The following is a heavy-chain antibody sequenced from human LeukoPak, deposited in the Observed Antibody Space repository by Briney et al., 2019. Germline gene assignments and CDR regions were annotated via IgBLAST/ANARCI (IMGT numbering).Heavy chain of an antibody. J-gene: IGHJ4*02. V-gene: IGHV3-21*01. Sequence: GGSLRLSCAASGFTFSSYSMNWVRQAQGKGLEWVSSISSSSSYIYYADSVKGRFTISRDNAKNSLYLQMNSLRAEDTAVYYCAREYGIAAAGPDYWGQGTLVTVSS. D-gene: IGHD6-13*01. CDR1: GFTFSSYS. CDR2: ISSSSSYI. CDR3: AREYGIAAAGPDY.